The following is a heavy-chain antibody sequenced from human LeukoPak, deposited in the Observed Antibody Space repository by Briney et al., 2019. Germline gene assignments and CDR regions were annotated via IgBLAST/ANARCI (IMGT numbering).Heavy chain of an antibody. Sequence: GGSLRLSCAASGFTVSNNYMSWVRQAPGKGLEWVSVIYSGGTTYYADSVKGRFTISRDNAKNSLYLQMNSLRAEDTALYHCAREGVNIEFETDYFDYWGQGTLVTVSS. D-gene: IGHD3-10*01. CDR3: AREGVNIEFETDYFDY. CDR1: GFTVSNNY. J-gene: IGHJ4*02. CDR2: IYSGGTT. V-gene: IGHV3-53*01.